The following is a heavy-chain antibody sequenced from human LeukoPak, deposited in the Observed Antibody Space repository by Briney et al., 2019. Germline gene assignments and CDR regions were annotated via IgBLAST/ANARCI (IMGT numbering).Heavy chain of an antibody. Sequence: SETLSLTCAVYGGSFSGYYWSWIRQPPGKGLEWIGEINHSGSTNYNPSLKSRVTISVDTSKNQFSLKLSSVTAADTAVYYCARVGIVATIDAFDIWGQGTMVTVS. D-gene: IGHD5-12*01. J-gene: IGHJ3*02. CDR1: GGSFSGYY. V-gene: IGHV4-34*01. CDR3: ARVGIVATIDAFDI. CDR2: INHSGST.